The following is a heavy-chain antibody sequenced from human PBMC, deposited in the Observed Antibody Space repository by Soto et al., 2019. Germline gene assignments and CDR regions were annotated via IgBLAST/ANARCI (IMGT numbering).Heavy chain of an antibody. CDR2: IIPILGIA. Sequence: SVKVSCKASGGTFSSYTISWVRQAPGQGLEWMGRIIPILGIANYAQKFQGRVTITADKSTSTAYMELSSLRSEDTAVYYCAGTSSTVGGPFDYWGQGTLVTVSS. CDR3: AGTSSTVGGPFDY. V-gene: IGHV1-69*02. D-gene: IGHD1-26*01. J-gene: IGHJ4*02. CDR1: GGTFSSYT.